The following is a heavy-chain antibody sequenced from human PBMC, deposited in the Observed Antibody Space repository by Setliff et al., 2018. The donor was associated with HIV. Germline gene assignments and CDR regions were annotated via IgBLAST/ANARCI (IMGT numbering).Heavy chain of an antibody. CDR3: AKFFGGYGDYMGFDY. CDR1: GFTFDDYA. D-gene: IGHD4-17*01. Sequence: GGSLRLSCEASGFTFDDYAMHWGRQAPGKGLEWVSAISGSGANTYYADSVKGRFTISRDNSKNTLYLQMNSLRAEDTAVYYCAKFFGGYGDYMGFDYWGQGTPVTVSS. J-gene: IGHJ4*02. CDR2: ISGSGANT. V-gene: IGHV3-23*01.